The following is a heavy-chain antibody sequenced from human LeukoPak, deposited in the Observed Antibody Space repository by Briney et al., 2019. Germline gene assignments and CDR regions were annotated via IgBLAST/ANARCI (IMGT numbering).Heavy chain of an antibody. J-gene: IGHJ4*02. D-gene: IGHD4/OR15-4a*01. CDR3: TTSPLYGGFDY. CDR1: GFTFSVSA. V-gene: IGHV3-73*01. CDR2: IRTRTNRYAT. Sequence: GGSLRLSCAASGFTFSVSAIHWVRQASGKGLEWVGRIRTRTNRYATAYAAAVKGRFTVSRDDSKNTAYLQMNSLKTEDTAVYYCTTSPLYGGFDYWGQGTLVTVSS.